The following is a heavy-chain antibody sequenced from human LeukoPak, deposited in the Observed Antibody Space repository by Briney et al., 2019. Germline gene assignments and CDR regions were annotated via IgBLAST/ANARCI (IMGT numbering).Heavy chain of an antibody. V-gene: IGHV4-61*01. CDR1: GGSISSSSYY. D-gene: IGHD4-11*01. J-gene: IGHJ5*02. CDR2: IYYSGST. CDR3: ARDRGSNYDH. Sequence: SETLSLTCTVSGGSISSSSYYWSWIRQPPGRGLEWIGYIYYSGSTNYNPSLKSRVTISVDTSKNQFSLKLSSVTAADTAVYYCARDRGSNYDHWGQGTLVTVSS.